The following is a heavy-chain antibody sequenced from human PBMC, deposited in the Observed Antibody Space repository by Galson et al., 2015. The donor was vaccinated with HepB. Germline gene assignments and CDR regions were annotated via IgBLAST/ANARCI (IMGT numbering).Heavy chain of an antibody. V-gene: IGHV1-69*13. CDR1: GGTFSSYA. Sequence: SVKVSCKASGGTFSSYAISWVRQAPGQGLEWMGGIIPTFGTANYAQKFQGRVTITADESTSTAYMELSSLRSEDTAVYYCARDQGGYCTGGVCYTAEGFDYWGQGTLVTVSS. CDR3: ARDQGGYCTGGVCYTAEGFDY. J-gene: IGHJ4*02. D-gene: IGHD2-8*02. CDR2: IIPTFGTA.